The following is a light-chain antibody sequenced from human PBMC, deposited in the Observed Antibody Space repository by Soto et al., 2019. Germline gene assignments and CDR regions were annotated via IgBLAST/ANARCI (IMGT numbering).Light chain of an antibody. CDR1: QSVSNK. Sequence: EIVMTQSPATLSVSPGERATLSCRASQSVSNKLAWYQQKPGQAPRLVIYGASTRATGIPARFSGSGSGTEFTLTISSLQSEDFAIYYCQQYNNWPPRATFGPGTKV. J-gene: IGKJ3*01. V-gene: IGKV3-15*01. CDR3: QQYNNWPPRAT. CDR2: GAS.